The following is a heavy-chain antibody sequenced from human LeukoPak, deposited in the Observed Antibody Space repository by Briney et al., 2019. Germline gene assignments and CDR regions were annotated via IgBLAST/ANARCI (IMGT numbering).Heavy chain of an antibody. D-gene: IGHD6-19*01. Sequence: PGGSLRLSCATSGFTLSNYWMSWVRQAPGKGLEWVAIIKQDGSDKRYVDSVKGRFTISRDNAKNLLYLQMDSLRAEDTAVYYCASGTGWLIDYWGQGTLVTVSS. CDR3: ASGTGWLIDY. CDR1: GFTLSNYW. V-gene: IGHV3-7*05. J-gene: IGHJ4*02. CDR2: IKQDGSDK.